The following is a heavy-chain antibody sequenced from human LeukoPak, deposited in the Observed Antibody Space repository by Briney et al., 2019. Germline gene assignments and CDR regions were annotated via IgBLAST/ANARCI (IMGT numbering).Heavy chain of an antibody. V-gene: IGHV4-34*01. CDR1: GGSFSGYY. CDR3: ARSPDDYYYYMDV. J-gene: IGHJ6*03. CDR2: INHSGST. Sequence: SETLSLTCAVYGGSFSGYYWSWIRQPPGKGLEWIGEINHSGSTNYNPSLKSRVTISVDTSKNQFSLKLSSVTAADTAVYYCARSPDDYYYYMDVWGKGTTVTVSS.